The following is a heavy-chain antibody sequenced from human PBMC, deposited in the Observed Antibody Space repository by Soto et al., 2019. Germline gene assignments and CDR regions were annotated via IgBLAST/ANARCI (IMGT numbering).Heavy chain of an antibody. CDR2: INPYSGDT. Sequence: ASVKVSCKASGYTFTAHYVHWVRQAPGQGLEWMGWINPYSGDTNYAQKFQGRVTMTRDTSINTGYMELTRLTYADTAVYFCARDRRGWGTYDAKCVWGKRTTVTVSS. J-gene: IGHJ6*03. CDR1: GYTFTAHY. CDR3: ARDRRGWGTYDAKCV. D-gene: IGHD3-16*01. V-gene: IGHV1-2*02.